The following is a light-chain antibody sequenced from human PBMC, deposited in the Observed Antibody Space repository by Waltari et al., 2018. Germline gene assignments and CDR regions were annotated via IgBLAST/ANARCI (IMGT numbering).Light chain of an antibody. CDR2: WAS. V-gene: IGKV4-1*01. CDR1: KSVLYSSNKKNH. Sequence: DIVMTQSPDSLAVSLGERATINCKTSKSVLYSSNKKNHLAWYQQKPGQPPKLLIHWASTRESGVPDRFSGSGSGTDFTLTISSLQAEDVAVYYCQQYYSTPWTFGQGTKVEIK. J-gene: IGKJ1*01. CDR3: QQYYSTPWT.